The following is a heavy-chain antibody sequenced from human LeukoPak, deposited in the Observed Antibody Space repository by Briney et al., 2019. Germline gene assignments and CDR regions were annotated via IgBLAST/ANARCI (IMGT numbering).Heavy chain of an antibody. CDR2: ISSSGSTI. CDR1: GFTFSSYE. CDR3: ARALAAALHTGFDL. J-gene: IGHJ2*01. Sequence: GGSLRLSCAASGFTFSSYEMNWVRQAPGKGLEWVSYISSSGSTIYYADSVKGRFTISRDNAKNSLYLQMNSLRAEDTAVYYCARALAAALHTGFDLWGRGTLVTVSS. D-gene: IGHD6-13*01. V-gene: IGHV3-48*03.